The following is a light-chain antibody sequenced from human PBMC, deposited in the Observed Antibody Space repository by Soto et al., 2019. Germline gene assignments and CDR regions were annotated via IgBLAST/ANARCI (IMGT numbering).Light chain of an antibody. Sequence: QSALTQPPSASGSPGQSVAISCAGTSSDVGGYNYVSWYQQHPGKAPTLMIYEVNKRPSGVPARFSGSKSGNTASLTVSGLPAEDEADSYCSSYGGSDYQDVVGTGTKVTVL. V-gene: IGLV2-8*01. CDR1: SSDVGGYNY. CDR2: EVN. J-gene: IGLJ1*01. CDR3: SSYGGSDYQDV.